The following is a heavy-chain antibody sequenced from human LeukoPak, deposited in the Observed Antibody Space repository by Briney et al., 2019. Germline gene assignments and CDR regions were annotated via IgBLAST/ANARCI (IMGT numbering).Heavy chain of an antibody. Sequence: ASVKVSCKASGYTFTSYDINWVRQATGQGLEWMGWMNPNSGNTGYAQKFQGRVTMTRNTSISTAYMELSGLRSEDTAVYYCARGANALVQGANWLDPWGQGTLVTVSS. V-gene: IGHV1-8*01. J-gene: IGHJ5*02. CDR1: GYTFTSYD. CDR2: MNPNSGNT. CDR3: ARGANALVQGANWLDP. D-gene: IGHD2-8*02.